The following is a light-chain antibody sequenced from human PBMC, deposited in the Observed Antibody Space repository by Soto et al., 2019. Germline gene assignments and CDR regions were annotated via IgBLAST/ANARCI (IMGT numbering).Light chain of an antibody. CDR3: HQYGSSPWT. CDR1: QSVSSSY. Sequence: ETVLTQSPGTLSLSPGERATLSCRASQSVSSSYLAWYQQKPGQAPRVLIYGASSRATGIPDRFSGSGSGTDFTLTISRLEPEDFAMYYCHQYGSSPWTFGQGTKVEIK. J-gene: IGKJ1*01. CDR2: GAS. V-gene: IGKV3-20*01.